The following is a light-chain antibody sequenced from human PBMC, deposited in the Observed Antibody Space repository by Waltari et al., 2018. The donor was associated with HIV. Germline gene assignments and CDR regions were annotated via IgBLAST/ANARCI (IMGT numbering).Light chain of an antibody. J-gene: IGKJ5*01. CDR3: QQYGTSVT. CDR2: DTY. V-gene: IGKV3-20*01. Sequence: EIVLTQSPGTLSLSSGERVTLSCRASQSVAGNHLPWYQQRTGQAPRLLIYDTYRRATGIPDRFSGSGSGTDFTLTIGSLEPEDFAVYYCQQYGTSVTFGQGTRLEIK. CDR1: QSVAGNH.